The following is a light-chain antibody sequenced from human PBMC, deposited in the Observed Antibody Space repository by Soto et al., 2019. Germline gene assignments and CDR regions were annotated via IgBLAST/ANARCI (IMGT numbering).Light chain of an antibody. V-gene: IGLV2-8*01. CDR1: SSDVGGYNY. CDR2: HVS. J-gene: IGLJ2*01. CDR3: SSYGGFNNVL. Sequence: QSALTQPASVSGSPGQSITISCTGTSSDVGGYNYVSWYQQHPGTAPKLMIHHVSRRPSGVPARFSGSKSGNTASLTVSGLQTEDEADYYCSSYGGFNNVLFGGGTKLTVL.